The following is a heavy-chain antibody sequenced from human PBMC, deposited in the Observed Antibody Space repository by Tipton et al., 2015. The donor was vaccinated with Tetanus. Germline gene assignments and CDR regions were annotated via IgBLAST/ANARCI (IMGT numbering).Heavy chain of an antibody. D-gene: IGHD4-11*01. CDR1: GFTFSSYG. Sequence: SLRLSCAASGFTFSSYGMHWVRQAPGKGLEWVAVISYDGSNKYYADSVKGRFTISRDNSKNKLYLQMNSLRAEDTAVYYCAKDLSPWDYRNYAKYLANRGXGTLVTVS. V-gene: IGHV3-30*18. J-gene: IGHJ4*02. CDR3: AKDLSPWDYRNYAKYLAN. CDR2: ISYDGSNK.